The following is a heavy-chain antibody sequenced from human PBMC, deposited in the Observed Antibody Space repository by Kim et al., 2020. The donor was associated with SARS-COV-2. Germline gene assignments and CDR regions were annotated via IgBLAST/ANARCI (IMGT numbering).Heavy chain of an antibody. Sequence: SVKVSCKASGGTFSSYAISWVRQAPGQGLEWMGGIIPIFGTANYAQKFQGRVTITADESTSTAYMELSSLRSEDTAVYYCAREAAPYCSSTSCSNNFDYWGQGTLVTVSS. J-gene: IGHJ4*02. CDR2: IIPIFGTA. CDR3: AREAAPYCSSTSCSNNFDY. V-gene: IGHV1-69*13. CDR1: GGTFSSYA. D-gene: IGHD2-2*01.